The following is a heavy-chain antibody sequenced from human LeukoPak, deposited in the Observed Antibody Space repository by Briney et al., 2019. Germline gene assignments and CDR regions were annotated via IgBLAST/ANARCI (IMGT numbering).Heavy chain of an antibody. CDR3: ARGPLSGY. V-gene: IGHV4-34*01. CDR2: INHSGST. CDR1: GGSFSGYY. J-gene: IGHJ4*02. Sequence: KPSETLSLTCAVYGGSFSGYYWSWIRQPPGKGLEWIGEINHSGSTNYNPSLESRVTISVDTSKNQFSLKLSSVTAADTAVYYCARGPLSGYWGQGTLVTVSS. D-gene: IGHD3-16*02.